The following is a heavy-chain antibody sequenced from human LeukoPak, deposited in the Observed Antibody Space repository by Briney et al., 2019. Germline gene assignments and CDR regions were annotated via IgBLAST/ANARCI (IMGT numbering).Heavy chain of an antibody. Sequence: ASVKVSCKASGYTFTSYYMHWVRQAPGQGLEWMGWISAYNGNTNYAQKLQGRVTMTTDTSTSTAYMELRSLRSDDTAVYYCARVECSSTSCYHHLDYWGQGTLVTVSS. CDR1: GYTFTSYY. J-gene: IGHJ4*02. D-gene: IGHD2-2*01. V-gene: IGHV1-18*04. CDR3: ARVECSSTSCYHHLDY. CDR2: ISAYNGNT.